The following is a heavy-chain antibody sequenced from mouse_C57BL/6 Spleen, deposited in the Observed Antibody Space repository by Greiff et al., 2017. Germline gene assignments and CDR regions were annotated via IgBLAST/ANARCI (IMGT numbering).Heavy chain of an antibody. Sequence: VQLQQSGAELVRPGASVKLSCKASGYTFTDYYINWVKQRPGQGLEWIARIYPGSGNTYYNEKFKGKATLTAEKSSSTAYMQLSSLTSEDSAVYFCATDGYYGWYFDVWGTGTTVTVSS. CDR1: GYTFTDYY. J-gene: IGHJ1*03. CDR2: IYPGSGNT. D-gene: IGHD2-3*01. CDR3: ATDGYYGWYFDV. V-gene: IGHV1-76*01.